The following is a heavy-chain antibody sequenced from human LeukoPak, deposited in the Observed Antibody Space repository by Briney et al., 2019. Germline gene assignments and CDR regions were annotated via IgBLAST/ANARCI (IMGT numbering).Heavy chain of an antibody. CDR2: INPKNAGT. CDR3: ARTLYIAAVPGGFDY. V-gene: IGHV1-2*02. Sequence: ASVKVSCKASGYTFTGHYMHWVRQAPGQGLEWMGWINPKNAGTNFAQRFQGRVTMTRDTSISTVYMELSRLRSDDTALYYCARTLYIAAVPGGFDYWGQGTLVSVSS. CDR1: GYTFTGHY. J-gene: IGHJ4*02. D-gene: IGHD6-13*01.